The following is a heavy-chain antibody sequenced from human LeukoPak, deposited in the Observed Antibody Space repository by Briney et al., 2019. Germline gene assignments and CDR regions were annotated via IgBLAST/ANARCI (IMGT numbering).Heavy chain of an antibody. CDR3: ARESGRSADY. CDR1: GFTFSSYA. J-gene: IGHJ4*02. D-gene: IGHD3-10*01. V-gene: IGHV3-23*01. CDR2: ISGSGGST. Sequence: GGSLRLSCAASGFTFSSYAMSWVRQAPGKGLEWVSAISGSGGSTYYPDSVKGRFTISRDNAKNSLYLQMNSLSAEDTAVYYCARESGRSADYWGQGTLVTVSS.